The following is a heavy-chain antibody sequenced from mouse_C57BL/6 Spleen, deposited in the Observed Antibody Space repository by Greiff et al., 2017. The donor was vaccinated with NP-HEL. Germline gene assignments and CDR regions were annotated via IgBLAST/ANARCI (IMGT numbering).Heavy chain of an antibody. CDR1: GFTFSDYG. D-gene: IGHD2-4*01. CDR2: ISSGSSTI. Sequence: EVQLVESGGGLVKPGGSLKLSCAASGFTFSDYGMHWVRQAPEKGLEWVAYISSGSSTIYYADTVKGRFTITRDNAKNTLFLQMTSLRSEDTAMYYCARHYDYYFDYWGQGTTLTVSS. V-gene: IGHV5-17*01. J-gene: IGHJ2*01. CDR3: ARHYDYYFDY.